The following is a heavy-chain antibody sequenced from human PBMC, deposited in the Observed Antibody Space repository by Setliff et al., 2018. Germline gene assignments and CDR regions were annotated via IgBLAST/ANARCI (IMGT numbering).Heavy chain of an antibody. D-gene: IGHD3-22*01. Sequence: PGESLKISCKGSGYSFTTYWIGWVRQMPGKGLEWMGIIYPGDPDTRYSPSFQGQVTISADESISTAYLQWSSLKASDSAMYYCTSGYYGSDGYYSPLDHWGQGTLVTVSS. V-gene: IGHV5-51*01. CDR2: IYPGDPDT. CDR3: TSGYYGSDGYYSPLDH. J-gene: IGHJ4*02. CDR1: GYSFTTYW.